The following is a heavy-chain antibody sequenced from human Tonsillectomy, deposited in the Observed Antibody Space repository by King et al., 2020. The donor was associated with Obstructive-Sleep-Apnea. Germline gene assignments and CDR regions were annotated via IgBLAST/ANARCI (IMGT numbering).Heavy chain of an antibody. CDR1: GYSFTSYW. J-gene: IGHJ4*02. D-gene: IGHD6-13*01. CDR3: AKEYSSSWSCDY. CDR2: IDPSDSDT. Sequence: VQLVQSGAEVKKPGESLRISCKGSGYSFTSYWITWVRQMPGKGLEWMGRIDPSDSDTNYSPSFQGHVTISADKSITTAYLQWSSLKASDTAMYYCAKEYSSSWSCDYWGQGTLVTVSS. V-gene: IGHV5-10-1*03.